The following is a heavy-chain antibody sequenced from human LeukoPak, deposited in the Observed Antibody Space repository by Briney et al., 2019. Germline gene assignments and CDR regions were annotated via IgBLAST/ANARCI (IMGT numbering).Heavy chain of an antibody. J-gene: IGHJ3*01. Sequence: GGSLRLSCAASGFTFKDYYMSWIRQAPGKGLEWVSYIASGSGYTDYADSVKGRFTICRDNAKNSLCLQMNSLRAEDTAVYYCARGGAFFNVWGQGTMVTVSS. CDR2: IASGSGYT. CDR1: GFTFKDYY. D-gene: IGHD3-16*01. CDR3: ARGGAFFNV. V-gene: IGHV3-11*05.